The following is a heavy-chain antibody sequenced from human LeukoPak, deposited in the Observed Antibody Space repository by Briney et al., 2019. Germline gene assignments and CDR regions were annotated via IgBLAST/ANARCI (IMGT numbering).Heavy chain of an antibody. D-gene: IGHD3-9*01. CDR3: ARVVYDILTGPYGMDV. V-gene: IGHV1-46*01. CDR1: GYTFTSNY. CDR2: INPSDGAT. Sequence: GASVKVSCKASGYTFTSNYLHWVRQAPGQGLEWMGIINPSDGATSYAQKFQGRVTMTRDTSASTAYMELSSLRSEDTAVYYCARVVYDILTGPYGMDVWGQGTTVTVSS. J-gene: IGHJ6*02.